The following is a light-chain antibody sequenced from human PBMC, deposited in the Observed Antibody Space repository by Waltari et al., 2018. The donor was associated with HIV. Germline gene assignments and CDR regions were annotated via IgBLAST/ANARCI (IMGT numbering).Light chain of an antibody. V-gene: IGKV1-5*01. CDR2: QAS. J-gene: IGKJ2*01. CDR3: QQYDTFPYT. CDR1: QKINSW. Sequence: DIQMTQSPSTLSASLGDRVTITCRASQKINSWLAWYQQRPGKAPNLLIYQASTLQGGVPSRFSGSGSGTDFTLTINRLQSDDFGTYYCQQYDTFPYTFGPGTNLEIK.